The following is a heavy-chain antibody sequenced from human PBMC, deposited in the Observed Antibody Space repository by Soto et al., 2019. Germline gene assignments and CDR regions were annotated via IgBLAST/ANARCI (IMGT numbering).Heavy chain of an antibody. D-gene: IGHD6-19*01. V-gene: IGHV3-11*01. J-gene: IGHJ5*02. CDR1: GFTFSDNY. Sequence: QVQLVESGGGLVKPGGSLRLSCAASGFTFSDNYMTWLRQAPGRGLEWVAYISDSGNIIYYADSVQGRFTVSRDNAKNSLYLQMISLSAEDTAVYYCARRTRGAGSFDPWGQGTLVTFSS. CDR3: ARRTRGAGSFDP. CDR2: ISDSGNII.